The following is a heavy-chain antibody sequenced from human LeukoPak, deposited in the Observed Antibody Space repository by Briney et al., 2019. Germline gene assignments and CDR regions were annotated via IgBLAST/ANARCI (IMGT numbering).Heavy chain of an antibody. J-gene: IGHJ5*02. CDR3: ARGGRYCSSTNCRNWFDP. D-gene: IGHD2-2*01. V-gene: IGHV4-34*01. CDR1: GGSFSGYY. Sequence: SETLSLTCAVYGGSFSGYYWSWIRQPPGKGLEWIGEINHSGSTNYNPSLKSRVTISIDTSKNQFSLKLSSVTAADTAVYYCARGGRYCSSTNCRNWFDPWGQGTLVTVSS. CDR2: INHSGST.